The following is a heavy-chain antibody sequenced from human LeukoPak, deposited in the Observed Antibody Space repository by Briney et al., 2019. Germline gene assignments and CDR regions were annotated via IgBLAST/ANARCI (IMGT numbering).Heavy chain of an antibody. CDR1: GFTFSSYA. Sequence: PGGSLRLSCAASGFTFSSYAMSWVRQAPGKGLEWVSGISGSGGSTYYADSVKGRFTISRDNSKNTLYLHMNSLRVEDTAVYFCAKAREWELPLYFDYWGQGTLVTVSS. CDR2: ISGSGGST. D-gene: IGHD1-26*01. J-gene: IGHJ4*02. V-gene: IGHV3-23*01. CDR3: AKAREWELPLYFDY.